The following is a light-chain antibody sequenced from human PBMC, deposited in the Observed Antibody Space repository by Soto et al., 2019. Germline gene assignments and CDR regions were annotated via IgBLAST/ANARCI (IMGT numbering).Light chain of an antibody. CDR3: QQYDSSPYT. J-gene: IGKJ2*01. CDR1: QSISSSY. CDR2: GAS. Sequence: EIVLTQSPGTLSLSPGERGTLSCRASQSISSSYLAWYQRKPGQAPRILIYGASSRATGIPDRFTGSGSGTDFTLTISRLESEDFAVYYCQQYDSSPYTFGQGTKLEIK. V-gene: IGKV3-20*01.